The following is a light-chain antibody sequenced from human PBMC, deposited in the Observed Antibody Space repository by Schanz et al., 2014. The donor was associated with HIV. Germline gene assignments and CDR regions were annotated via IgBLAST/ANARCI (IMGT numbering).Light chain of an antibody. CDR3: QQYYTLSRT. J-gene: IGKJ1*01. CDR2: EAS. V-gene: IGKV1-5*03. Sequence: IQLTQSPSSLSASVGDRVTITCRATQSISPWLAWYQQKPGKAPKLLINEASSLQSGVPSRFSGSGSGTEFTLTISGLQPDDFATYYCQQYYTLSRTFGPGTKV. CDR1: QSISPW.